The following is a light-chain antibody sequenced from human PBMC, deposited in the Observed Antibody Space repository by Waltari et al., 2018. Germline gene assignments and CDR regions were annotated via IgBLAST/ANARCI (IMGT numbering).Light chain of an antibody. CDR2: EVS. J-gene: IGLJ1*01. V-gene: IGLV2-8*01. CDR3: CSYAGSNIYV. CDR1: SSDVGGYNY. Sequence: QSALTQPPSASGSPGQSVTISCTGTSSDVGGYNYVSWYQQHPGKAPKLMIDEVSKWPAGVLDRFCGSKSGNTASLTVSGLQAEDEAEYYCCSYAGSNIYVCGTGTKVTVL.